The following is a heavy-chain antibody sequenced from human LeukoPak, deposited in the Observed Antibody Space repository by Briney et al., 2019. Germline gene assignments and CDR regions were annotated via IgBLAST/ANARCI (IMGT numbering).Heavy chain of an antibody. Sequence: GGSLRLSCAASGFTFSSYSMNWVRQAPGKGLEWVSSISSSSSYIYYADSVKGRFTISRDNAKNSLYLQMNSLRAEDTAVYYCARVQGYSSSWYSPYYYYYYMDVWGKGTTVTVSS. CDR3: ARVQGYSSSWYSPYYYYYYMDV. CDR2: ISSSSSYI. J-gene: IGHJ6*03. D-gene: IGHD6-13*01. V-gene: IGHV3-21*01. CDR1: GFTFSSYS.